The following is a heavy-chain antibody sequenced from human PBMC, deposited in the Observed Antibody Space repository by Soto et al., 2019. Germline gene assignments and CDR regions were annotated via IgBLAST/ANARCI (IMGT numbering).Heavy chain of an antibody. V-gene: IGHV4-61*01. CDR1: GGSVSSGSYY. CDR2: IYYSGST. D-gene: IGHD6-19*01. CDR3: ARGRIAVASANLDY. Sequence: PSETLSLTCTVSGGSVSSGSYYWSWIRQPPGKGLEWIGYIYYSGSTNYNPSLKSRVTISVDTSKNQFSLKLSSVTAADTAVYYCARGRIAVASANLDYWGQGTLVTVSS. J-gene: IGHJ4*02.